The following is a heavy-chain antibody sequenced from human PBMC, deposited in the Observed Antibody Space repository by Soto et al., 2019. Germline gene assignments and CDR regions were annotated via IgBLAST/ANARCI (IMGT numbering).Heavy chain of an antibody. D-gene: IGHD4-17*01. V-gene: IGHV4-34*01. CDR2: INHRGST. CDR3: ARGEDYGGNSCWFDP. CDR1: GGSLSGSY. J-gene: IGHJ5*02. Sequence: SETLSLTCAVYGGSLSGSYWSWIRQPPGKGLEWIGEINHRGSTNYNPSLKSGLTISVDTSKNQISLKLTSVTAADTAVYFCARGEDYGGNSCWFDPWGQGTLVTVSS.